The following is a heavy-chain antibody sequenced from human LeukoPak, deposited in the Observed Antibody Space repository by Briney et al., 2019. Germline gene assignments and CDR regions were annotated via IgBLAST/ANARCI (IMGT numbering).Heavy chain of an antibody. J-gene: IGHJ4*02. D-gene: IGHD3-22*01. CDR3: TRSRQYFDSSGYYSGDYFDY. Sequence: GGSLRLSCTASGFTFGDHTMTWVRQAPGKGLEWVGFIRRKVYGGTTEYAASVKGRFTISRDDSKTIAYLQMNSLKTEDTAVYYCTRSRQYFDSSGYYSGDYFDYWGQGTLVTVSS. CDR2: IRRKVYGGTT. V-gene: IGHV3-49*04. CDR1: GFTFGDHT.